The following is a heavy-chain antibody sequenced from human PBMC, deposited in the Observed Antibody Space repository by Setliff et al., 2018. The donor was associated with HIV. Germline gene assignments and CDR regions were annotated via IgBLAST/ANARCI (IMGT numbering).Heavy chain of an antibody. Sequence: TLSLTCAVYGGSFSDYYWPWIRQSLGKGLEWIGEINHRGSTNYNPSLKSRVTVSVDTSKNQFSLKLVSVTAADTAVYYCARESPSSSWFYFDFWGQGTLVTVSS. V-gene: IGHV4-34*01. CDR2: INHRGST. CDR3: ARESPSSSWFYFDF. D-gene: IGHD6-13*01. J-gene: IGHJ4*02. CDR1: GGSFSDYY.